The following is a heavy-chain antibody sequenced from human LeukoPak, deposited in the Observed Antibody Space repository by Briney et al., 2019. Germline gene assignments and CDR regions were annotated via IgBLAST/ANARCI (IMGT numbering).Heavy chain of an antibody. CDR2: TSYDGSNK. D-gene: IGHD5-12*01. CDR1: GFTFSGHA. V-gene: IGHV3-30*04. CDR3: ARDKAPSHIAVLDY. J-gene: IGHJ4*02. Sequence: PGRSLRLSCAASGFTFSGHAMHWVRQAPGKGLECLAVTSYDGSNKYYADSVKGRFTISRDNSKNTVYLRMNSLRAEDTALYYCARDKAPSHIAVLDYWGQGTLVTVSS.